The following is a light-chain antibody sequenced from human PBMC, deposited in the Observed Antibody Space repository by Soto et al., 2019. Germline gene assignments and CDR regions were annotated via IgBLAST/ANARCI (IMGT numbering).Light chain of an antibody. Sequence: DIQMTQSPSSLSASVGDRVTITFLASQSITSWLAWYQQKPGQAPRLLIYGASTRATGIPARFSGSGSGTDFTLTIRSLQPDDYATYYCQQYNSYSPLTFGGGNKVDIK. CDR1: QSITSW. J-gene: IGKJ4*01. V-gene: IGKV1-5*01. CDR3: QQYNSYSPLT. CDR2: GAS.